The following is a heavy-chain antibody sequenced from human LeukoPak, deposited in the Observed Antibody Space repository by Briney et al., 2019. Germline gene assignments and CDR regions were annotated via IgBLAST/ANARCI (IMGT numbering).Heavy chain of an antibody. CDR2: IYYSGCT. D-gene: IGHD6-19*01. V-gene: IGHV4-59*01. CDR1: GGSISSYY. CDR3: ARDRSSGWYWFDP. J-gene: IGHJ5*02. Sequence: SETLSLTCTVSGGSISSYYWSWIRQPPGKGLEWIGYIYYSGCTNYNPSLKSRVTISVDTSKNQFSLKLSSVTAADTAVYYCARDRSSGWYWFDPWGQGTLVTVSS.